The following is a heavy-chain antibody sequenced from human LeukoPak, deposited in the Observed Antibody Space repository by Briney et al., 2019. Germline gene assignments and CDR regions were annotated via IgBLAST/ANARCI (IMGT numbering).Heavy chain of an antibody. CDR1: GGSISSTSYY. Sequence: SETLSLTCTVSGGSISSTSYYWGWIRQPPGKGLVWNGSIYYSGSTYYNPSLKSRVTISVDTSKNQFSLKLSSVTAADTAVYYCASGPWFGDPSVWGQGTLVTVSS. D-gene: IGHD3-10*01. CDR3: ASGPWFGDPSV. CDR2: IYYSGST. J-gene: IGHJ4*02. V-gene: IGHV4-39*01.